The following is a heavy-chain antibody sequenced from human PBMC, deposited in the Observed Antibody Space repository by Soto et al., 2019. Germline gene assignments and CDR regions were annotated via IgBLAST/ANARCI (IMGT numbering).Heavy chain of an antibody. Sequence: EVELLESGGAFIQPGGSLRLSCAASGFPFSNYAMAWVRQASGKGLEWVSGISGNSSHAFYADSVKGRFTSSRDNSRNTLYLQMESLRAEDTATYYCARAPSEYIWGSYLRYFEYWGQGTLVAVSS. CDR1: GFPFSNYA. CDR2: ISGNSSHA. V-gene: IGHV3-23*01. CDR3: ARAPSEYIWGSYLRYFEY. D-gene: IGHD3-16*02. J-gene: IGHJ4*02.